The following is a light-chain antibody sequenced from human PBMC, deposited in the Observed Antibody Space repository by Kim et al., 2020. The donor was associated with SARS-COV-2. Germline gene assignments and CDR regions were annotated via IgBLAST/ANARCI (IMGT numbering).Light chain of an antibody. CDR1: QSFTSNY. J-gene: IGKJ1*01. V-gene: IGKV3-20*01. CDR3: QQYGASRT. Sequence: EIVLTQSPGTLSLSPGERATLSCRASQSFTSNYLAWYQQKPGQAPRLLIYGASSRATGVPDRFSGSGSGTDFTLTISRLEPEDFAVYYCQQYGASRTFGQGTKVDIK. CDR2: GAS.